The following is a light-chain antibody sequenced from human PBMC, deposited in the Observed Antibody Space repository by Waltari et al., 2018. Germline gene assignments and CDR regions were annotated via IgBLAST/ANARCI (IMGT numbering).Light chain of an antibody. V-gene: IGKV1-12*01. Sequence: DIQMTQSPSSVSASVGDRVIITCRASQGINSYLAWYQQKPGEATNLLFYAASVLQTGVPSRFSGTGSGTDFTLTINNLQPEDFATYFCQQGNSFPPTFGQGTQVDVK. CDR1: QGINSY. CDR3: QQGNSFPPT. CDR2: AAS. J-gene: IGKJ1*01.